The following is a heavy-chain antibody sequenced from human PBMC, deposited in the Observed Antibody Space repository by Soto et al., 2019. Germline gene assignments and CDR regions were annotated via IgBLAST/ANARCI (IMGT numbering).Heavy chain of an antibody. J-gene: IGHJ3*02. V-gene: IGHV4-39*07. CDR2: INHSGST. CDR1: GDSISSGANY. CDR3: ARDSTRRGACDI. D-gene: IGHD2-2*01. Sequence: SETLSLTCTVSGDSISSGANYWIWIRQPPGKGLEWIGEINHSGSTNYNPSLKSRVTISVDTSKNQFSLKLSSVTAADTAVYYCARDSTRRGACDIWGQGTMVTVSS.